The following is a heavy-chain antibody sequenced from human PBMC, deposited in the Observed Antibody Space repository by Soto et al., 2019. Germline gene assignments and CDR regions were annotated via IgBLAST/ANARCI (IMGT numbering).Heavy chain of an antibody. Sequence: GASVKVSCKASGYTFTSYAMHWVRQAPGQRLEWMGWINAGNGNTKYSQKFQGRVTITRDTSASTAYMELSSLRSEDTAVYYCARIPYSSSSNPSFEYWGQGTLVTVSS. D-gene: IGHD6-6*01. CDR1: GYTFTSYA. J-gene: IGHJ4*02. CDR3: ARIPYSSSSNPSFEY. V-gene: IGHV1-3*01. CDR2: INAGNGNT.